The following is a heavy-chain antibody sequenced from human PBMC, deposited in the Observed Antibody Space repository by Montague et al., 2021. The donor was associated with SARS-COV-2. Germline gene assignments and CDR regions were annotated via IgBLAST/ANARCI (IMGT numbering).Heavy chain of an antibody. V-gene: IGHV4-39*01. CDR2: IYYSGST. CDR1: GGSISSSSYY. Sequence: SETLSLTCTVSGGSISSSSYYWGWIRQPPGKGLEWIGSIYYSGSTYYNPSLKSRVTISVDTSKNQFSLKPSSVTAADTAVYYCASTPIVVVVAADYYFDYWGQGTLVTVSS. D-gene: IGHD2-15*01. CDR3: ASTPIVVVVAADYYFDY. J-gene: IGHJ4*02.